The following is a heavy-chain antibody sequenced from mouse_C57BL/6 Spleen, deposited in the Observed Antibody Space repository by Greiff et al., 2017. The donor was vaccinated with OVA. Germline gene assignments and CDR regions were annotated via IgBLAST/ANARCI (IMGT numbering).Heavy chain of an antibody. CDR3: LPGSSFDD. CDR2: IYPAGGCT. CDR1: GYTFTSYW. J-gene: IGHJ2*01. V-gene: IGHV1-69*01. D-gene: IGHD4-1*01. Sequence: VQLQQPGAELVMPGASVKLSCKASGYTFTSYWMHWVKQRPGQGLEWIGEIYPAGGCTNYNQKFKGKSTLTVDKSSSTAYMQLSSLTSEDSSVYYCLPGSSFDDWGQGTTVTVSS.